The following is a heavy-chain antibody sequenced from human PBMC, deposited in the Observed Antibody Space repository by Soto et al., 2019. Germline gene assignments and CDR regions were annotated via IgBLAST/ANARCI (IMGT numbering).Heavy chain of an antibody. CDR2: ISSSSSYI. V-gene: IGHV3-21*01. D-gene: IGHD3-22*01. J-gene: IGHJ3*02. Sequence: GGSLRLSCAASGFTFSSYSMNWVRQAPGKGLEWVSSISSSSSYIYYAESVKGRFTISRDNAKNSLYLQMNSLRAEDTAVYYCARAFYYDSSGYYYEENAFDIWGQGTMVT. CDR3: ARAFYYDSSGYYYEENAFDI. CDR1: GFTFSSYS.